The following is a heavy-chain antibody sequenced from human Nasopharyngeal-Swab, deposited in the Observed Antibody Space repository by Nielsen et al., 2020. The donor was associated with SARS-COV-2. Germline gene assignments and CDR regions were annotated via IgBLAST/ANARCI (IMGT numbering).Heavy chain of an antibody. J-gene: IGHJ4*02. Sequence: GGSLRLSCAASGFTLSNYGMHWVRQAPGKGLEWAAAISYDGNTKYYADSAKGRFTISRDSAMNALYLEMNSLRAEDTAVYYCARDDGSLGDYWGQGTLVTVSS. D-gene: IGHD3-10*01. CDR3: ARDDGSLGDY. V-gene: IGHV3-30*03. CDR1: GFTLSNYG. CDR2: ISYDGNTK.